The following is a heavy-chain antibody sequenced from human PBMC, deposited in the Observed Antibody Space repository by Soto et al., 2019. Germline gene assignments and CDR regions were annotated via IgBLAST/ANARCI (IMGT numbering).Heavy chain of an antibody. CDR1: GFTFSSYA. D-gene: IGHD5-18*01. V-gene: IGHV3-30-3*01. CDR3: ARDASYGYTMKLDY. CDR2: ISYDGSNK. J-gene: IGHJ4*02. Sequence: QVQLVESGGGVVQPGRSLRLSCAASGFTFSSYAMHWVRQAPGKGLEWVAVISYDGSNKYYADSVKGRFTISRDNSTNTLYLQMNSLRAEDTAVYYCARDASYGYTMKLDYWGQGTLVTVSS.